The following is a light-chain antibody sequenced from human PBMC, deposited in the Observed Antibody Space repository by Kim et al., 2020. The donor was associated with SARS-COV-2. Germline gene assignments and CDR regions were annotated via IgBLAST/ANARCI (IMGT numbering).Light chain of an antibody. CDR3: QQYNTYWT. V-gene: IGKV1-5*03. CDR1: QSISTW. Sequence: ASVGDRVTITCRASQSISTWLAWYQQKPGKAPKLLIYQASNLESGVPSRFSGSGSGTEFTLTISSLQPDDFATYYCQQYNTYWTFGHGTKVDIK. J-gene: IGKJ1*01. CDR2: QAS.